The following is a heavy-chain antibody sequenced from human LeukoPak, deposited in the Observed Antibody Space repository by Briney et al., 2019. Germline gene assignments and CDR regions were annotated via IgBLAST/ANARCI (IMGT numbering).Heavy chain of an antibody. CDR3: AKDGPTYYDFWSGSPKSNWFDP. CDR1: GFTFSSYV. Sequence: PGGSLRLSCAASGFTFSSYVMNWVRQAPGKGLEWVSGISDSGGGTYYADSVKGRFTISRDNSKNTLYLQMNSLRAEDTAVYYCAKDGPTYYDFWSGSPKSNWFDPWGQGTLVTVSS. CDR2: ISDSGGGT. J-gene: IGHJ5*02. D-gene: IGHD3-3*01. V-gene: IGHV3-23*01.